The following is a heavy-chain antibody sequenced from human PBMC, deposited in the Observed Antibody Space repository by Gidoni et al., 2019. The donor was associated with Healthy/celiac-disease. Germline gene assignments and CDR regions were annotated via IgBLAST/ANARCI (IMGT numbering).Heavy chain of an antibody. CDR2: IYYSGST. J-gene: IGHJ3*02. D-gene: IGHD5-12*01. CDR1: GGSICSSSYY. V-gene: IGHV4-39*01. CDR3: ALGGDGYNSRAFDI. Sequence: QLQLQESGPGLVKPSETLSLTCTVSGGSICSSSYYWGWIRQPPGKGLEWIGSIYYSGSTYYNPSLKSRVTISVDTYKNQFSPKLSSVTAADTAVYYCALGGDGYNSRAFDIWGQGTMVTVSS.